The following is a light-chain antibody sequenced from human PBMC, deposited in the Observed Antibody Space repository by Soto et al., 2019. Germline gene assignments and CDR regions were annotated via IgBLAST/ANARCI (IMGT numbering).Light chain of an antibody. CDR1: QDIREF. V-gene: IGKV1-33*01. CDR2: GVS. J-gene: IGKJ4*01. Sequence: DIQMTQSPSSLSASVGDRVTITCQASQDIREFLNWYQQKPGKAPKLLINGVSNLETGVPSRFNGRGSVTDFTFTICRLQHEDIAAYYCQQYYSVPRSFGVGTKVETK. CDR3: QQYYSVPRS.